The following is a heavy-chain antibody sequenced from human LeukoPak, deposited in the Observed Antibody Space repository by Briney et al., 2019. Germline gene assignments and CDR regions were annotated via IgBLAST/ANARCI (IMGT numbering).Heavy chain of an antibody. Sequence: GGSLRLSCAASGFTFSSSTMNWVRQAPGRGLEWISHITSSSSIIYYADSVQGRFTISRDDAKNSLHLQMNSLTAEDTAVYYCSRGSGWTDYWGQGALVTVSS. J-gene: IGHJ4*02. CDR1: GFTFSSST. CDR2: ITSSSSII. V-gene: IGHV3-48*01. D-gene: IGHD6-19*01. CDR3: SRGSGWTDY.